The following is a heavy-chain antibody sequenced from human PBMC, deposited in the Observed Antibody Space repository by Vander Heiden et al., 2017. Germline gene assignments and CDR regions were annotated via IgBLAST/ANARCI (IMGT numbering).Heavy chain of an antibody. CDR1: GYTFTSYG. CDR3: ARVGGVGYCSGGSCYSFDY. V-gene: IGHV1-18*01. Sequence: EVKKPGASVKVSCKASGYTFTSYGISWVRQAPGQGLEWMGWISAYNGNTNYAQKLQDRVTMTTDTSTSTAYRELRSLRSDDTAVYYCARVGGVGYCSGGSCYSFDYWGQGTLVTVSS. CDR2: ISAYNGNT. J-gene: IGHJ4*02. D-gene: IGHD2-15*01.